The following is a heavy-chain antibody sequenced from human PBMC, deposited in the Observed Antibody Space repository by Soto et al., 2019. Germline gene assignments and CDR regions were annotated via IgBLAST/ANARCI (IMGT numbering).Heavy chain of an antibody. D-gene: IGHD3-22*01. J-gene: IGHJ4*02. CDR2: INPNSGGT. V-gene: IGHV1-2*04. Sequence: ASVKVSCKASGYTFTGYYMHWVRQAPGQGLEWMGWINPNSGGTNYAQKFQGWVTMTRDTSISTAYMELSRLRSDDTAVYYCARGGYETSTHFDYWGQGTLVTVSS. CDR1: GYTFTGYY. CDR3: ARGGYETSTHFDY.